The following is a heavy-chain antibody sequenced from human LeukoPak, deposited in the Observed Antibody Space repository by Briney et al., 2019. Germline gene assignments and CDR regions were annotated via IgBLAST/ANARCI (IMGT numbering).Heavy chain of an antibody. CDR3: ARDLKRYSSSWYWFDP. CDR2: ISAYNGNT. V-gene: IGHV1-18*04. D-gene: IGHD6-13*01. J-gene: IGHJ5*02. Sequence: AASVNVSCKASGYTFTSYGVSWVRQAPGQGLEWMGWISAYNGNTNYAQKLQGRVTMTTDTSTSTAYMELRSLRSDDTAVYYCARDLKRYSSSWYWFDPWGQGTLVTVSS. CDR1: GYTFTSYG.